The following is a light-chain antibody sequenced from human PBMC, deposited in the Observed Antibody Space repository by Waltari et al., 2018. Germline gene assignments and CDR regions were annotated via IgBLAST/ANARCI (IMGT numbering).Light chain of an antibody. V-gene: IGKV1D-16*01. CDR2: AAS. J-gene: IGKJ4*01. CDR1: QGISSW. Sequence: DIQMTQSPSSLSASLGAKFTITCNPSQGISSWLAWYQQKPGKAPKPLIYAASSLQSGVPSRFSGSGSGTDYTLTISSLQPEDFATYYCQQYDDLPLTFGGGTKVEIK. CDR3: QQYDDLPLT.